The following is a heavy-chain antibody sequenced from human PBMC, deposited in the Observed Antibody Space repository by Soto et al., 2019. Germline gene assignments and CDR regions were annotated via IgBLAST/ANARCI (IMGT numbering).Heavy chain of an antibody. V-gene: IGHV3-53*01. D-gene: IGHD3-10*01. J-gene: IGHJ4*02. CDR2: IYSGGYT. CDR1: GFTVSNNY. Sequence: EVQLVESGGGLIQPGGSLRLSCAVSGFTVSNNYMSWVRQAPGKGLEGVSVIYSGGYTAYGDSVKGRFTISRDNSKNTLYPQRKSPRAHDAALYYCAADRGGGGYWGQGTLVTVSS. CDR3: AADRGGGGY.